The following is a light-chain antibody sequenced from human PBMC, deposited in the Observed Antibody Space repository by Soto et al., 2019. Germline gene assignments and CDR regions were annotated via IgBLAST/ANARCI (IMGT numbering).Light chain of an antibody. CDR1: SGSVSASNY. V-gene: IGLV8-61*01. CDR3: VLYMGSGIWV. Sequence: QAVVTQEPSLSVSPGGTVTLTCGLSSGSVSASNYPSWYQQTPGQAPRTLIYSTSTRSFGVPDRFSGSILGNKAALTITGAQAEDESDYHCVLYMGSGIWVFGGGTKLTVL. CDR2: STS. J-gene: IGLJ3*02.